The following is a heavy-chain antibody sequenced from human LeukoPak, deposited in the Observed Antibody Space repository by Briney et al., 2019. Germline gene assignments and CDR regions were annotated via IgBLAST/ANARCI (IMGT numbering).Heavy chain of an antibody. CDR3: VKVFARGTTADY. CDR1: GFTFSTYA. Sequence: GGSLRLSCSASGFTFSTYAMHWVRQAPGKGLEYVSLISSNGGSTFYADSVKGRFSISRDNSKNTLYLQMSSLRAEDTAVYYCVKVFARGTTADYWGQGTLVTVSS. J-gene: IGHJ4*02. CDR2: ISSNGGST. V-gene: IGHV3-64D*08. D-gene: IGHD2/OR15-2a*01.